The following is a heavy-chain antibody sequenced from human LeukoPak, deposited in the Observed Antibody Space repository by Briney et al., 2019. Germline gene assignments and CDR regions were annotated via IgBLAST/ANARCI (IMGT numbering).Heavy chain of an antibody. Sequence: ASVKVSCKASRFTFTNSAVQWVRQARGQRLEWIGWIVVGSGNTNYAQKFRERVTITRDMPTSTAYMELSSLRSEDTAVYYCAALQNLLAAGSNWYFDLWGRGTLVTVSS. V-gene: IGHV1-58*01. CDR2: IVVGSGNT. J-gene: IGHJ2*01. CDR3: AALQNLLAAGSNWYFDL. D-gene: IGHD6-13*01. CDR1: RFTFTNSA.